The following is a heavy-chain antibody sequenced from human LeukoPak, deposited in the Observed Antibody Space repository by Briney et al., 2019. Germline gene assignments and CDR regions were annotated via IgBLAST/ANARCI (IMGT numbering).Heavy chain of an antibody. CDR2: IYTSGST. D-gene: IGHD4-17*01. J-gene: IGHJ6*03. CDR1: GGSISSYY. CDR3: ARLYGDYYYYMDV. V-gene: IGHV4-4*09. Sequence: PSETLSLTCTVSGGSISSYYWSWIRQPPGMGLEWIGYIYTSGSTNYNPSLKSRVTISVDTSKNQFSLKLSSVTAADTAVYYCARLYGDYYYYMDVWGKGTTVTVSS.